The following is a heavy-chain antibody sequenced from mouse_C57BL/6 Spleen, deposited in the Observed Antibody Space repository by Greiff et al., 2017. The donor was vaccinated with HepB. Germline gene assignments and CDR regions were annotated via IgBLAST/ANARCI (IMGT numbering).Heavy chain of an antibody. Sequence: VMLVESGAELARPGASVKMSCKASGYTFTSYTMHWVKQRPGQGLEWIGYINPSSGYTKYNQKFKDKATLTADKSSSTAYMQLSSLTSEDSAVYYCARGYYGSSPWFAYWGQGTLVTVSA. CDR2: INPSSGYT. V-gene: IGHV1-4*01. D-gene: IGHD1-1*01. CDR1: GYTFTSYT. J-gene: IGHJ3*01. CDR3: ARGYYGSSPWFAY.